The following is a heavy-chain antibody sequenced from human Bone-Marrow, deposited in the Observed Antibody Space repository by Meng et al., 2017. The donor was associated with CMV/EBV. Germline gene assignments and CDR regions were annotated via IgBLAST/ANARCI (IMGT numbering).Heavy chain of an antibody. Sequence: ASVKVSCKASGYTFTSYGISWVRQAPGQGLEWKGWISAYNGNTNYAQKLQGRVTMTTDTSTSTAYMELRSLRSDDTAVYYCARDTVHHIVVVPAATGVDYYYYGMDVWGQGTMVTVSS. CDR3: ARDTVHHIVVVPAATGVDYYYYGMDV. CDR1: GYTFTSYG. V-gene: IGHV1-18*01. CDR2: ISAYNGNT. D-gene: IGHD2-2*01. J-gene: IGHJ6*02.